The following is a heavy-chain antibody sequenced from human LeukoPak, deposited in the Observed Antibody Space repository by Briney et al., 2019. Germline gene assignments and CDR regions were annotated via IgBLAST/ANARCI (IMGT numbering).Heavy chain of an antibody. CDR2: ITSSSSYI. CDR1: GFTFTTYW. D-gene: IGHD1-26*01. J-gene: IGHJ3*02. CDR3: ARYRFVVGATDSFDI. V-gene: IGHV3-21*01. Sequence: GGSLRLSCAASGFTFTTYWMSWVRQAPGKGLEWVSSITSSSSYIYYAGSVKGRFTISRDNAKNSLYLQMNSLRAEDTALYYCARYRFVVGATDSFDIWGQGTMVTVSS.